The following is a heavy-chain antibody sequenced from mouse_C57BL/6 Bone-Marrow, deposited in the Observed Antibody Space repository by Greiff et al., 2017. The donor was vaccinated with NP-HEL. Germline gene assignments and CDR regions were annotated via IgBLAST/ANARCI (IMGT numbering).Heavy chain of an antibody. CDR2: IYPSDSET. J-gene: IGHJ1*03. V-gene: IGHV1-61*01. Sequence: VQLQQPGAELVRPGSSVKLSCKASGYTFTSYWMDWVKQRPGQGLEWIGNIYPSDSETHYNQKFKDKATLTVDKSSSTAYMQLSSLTSEDSAVYYCARTLEGFYWYFDVWGTGTTVTVSS. CDR1: GYTFTSYW. CDR3: ARTLEGFYWYFDV.